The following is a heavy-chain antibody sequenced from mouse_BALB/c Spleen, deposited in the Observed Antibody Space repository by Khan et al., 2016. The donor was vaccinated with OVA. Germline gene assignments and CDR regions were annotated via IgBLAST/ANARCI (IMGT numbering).Heavy chain of an antibody. Sequence: VQLVESGPGLVAPSQSLSITCTVSGFSLTDYGVSWIRQPPGKGLEWLAVIWGGGSTYYNSALKSRLSISKDTSKSQVFLKMNSLRTDDTAMYYCAKGVWSYYFALDYGGQGTSVTVSS. CDR1: GFSLTDYG. D-gene: IGHD2-10*02. CDR3: AKGVWSYYFALDY. CDR2: IWGGGST. V-gene: IGHV2-6-5*01. J-gene: IGHJ4*01.